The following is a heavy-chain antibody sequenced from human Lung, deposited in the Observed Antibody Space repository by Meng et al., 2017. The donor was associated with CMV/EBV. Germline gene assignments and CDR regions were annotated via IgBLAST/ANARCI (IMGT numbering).Heavy chain of an antibody. CDR2: ISAKNGDT. D-gene: IGHD2-21*02. J-gene: IGHJ4*02. CDR3: ARAGAEVTTHFDF. V-gene: IGHV1-18*04. Sequence: CKVSRYNFDIFGTAWVRQAPGQGLEWVGWISAKNGDTRYARKFQGRVTVTTDTSTKTVYMELRGLRSDDSAIYYCARAGAEVTTHFDFWGQGTLVTVSS. CDR1: RYNFDIFG.